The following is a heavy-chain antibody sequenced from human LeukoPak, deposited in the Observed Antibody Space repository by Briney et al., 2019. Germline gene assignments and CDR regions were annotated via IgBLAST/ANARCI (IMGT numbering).Heavy chain of an antibody. CDR3: ARNGMAYYYDSSGSAIDY. CDR2: IYYSGST. CDR1: GGSISSSNW. V-gene: IGHV4-4*02. D-gene: IGHD3-22*01. Sequence: SETLSLTCAVSGGSISSSNWWSWVRQPPGKGLEWIGYIYYSGSTNYNPSLKSRVTISVDTSKNQFSLKLSSVTAADTAVYYCARNGMAYYYDSSGSAIDYWGQGTLVTVSS. J-gene: IGHJ4*02.